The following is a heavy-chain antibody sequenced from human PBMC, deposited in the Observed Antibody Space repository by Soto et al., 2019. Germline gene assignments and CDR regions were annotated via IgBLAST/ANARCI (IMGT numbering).Heavy chain of an antibody. CDR3: ARVGGVYDYSPFDY. Sequence: QVQLVQSGAEVKKPGSSVKVSCKASGGTFSSYAISWVRQAPGQGLEWMGGIIPIFGTADYAQKFQGRGKPTAHESTSAAYVGLSSLRSEDTAVYYCARVGGVYDYSPFDYWGQGALVTVSS. V-gene: IGHV1-69*12. J-gene: IGHJ4*02. CDR2: IIPIFGTA. CDR1: GGTFSSYA. D-gene: IGHD4-4*01.